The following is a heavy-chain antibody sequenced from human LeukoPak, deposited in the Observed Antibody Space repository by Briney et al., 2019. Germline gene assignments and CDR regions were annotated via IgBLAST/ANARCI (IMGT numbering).Heavy chain of an antibody. Sequence: GGSLRLSCAASGFTFSSYGMHWVRQAPGKGLEWVAVISYDGSNKYYADSVKGRFTISRDNSKNTLYLQMNSLRAEDTAVYYCARGNWNPDFWGHGTLVTVSS. V-gene: IGHV3-30*03. D-gene: IGHD1-1*01. CDR1: GFTFSSYG. J-gene: IGHJ5*01. CDR2: ISYDGSNK. CDR3: ARGNWNPDF.